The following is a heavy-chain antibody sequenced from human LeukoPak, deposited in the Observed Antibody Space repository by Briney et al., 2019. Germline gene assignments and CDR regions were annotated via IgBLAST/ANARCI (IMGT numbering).Heavy chain of an antibody. CDR2: INHSGST. CDR1: GGSLSGYY. V-gene: IGHV4-34*01. D-gene: IGHD1-20*01. CDR3: SRYNWNDPGRLYFDY. Sequence: SETLSLTCAVYGGSLSGYYWSWIRQPPGKGLEWIGEINHSGSTNYNPSLKSRVTISVDTSKNQFSLKLSSVTAADTAVYYCSRYNWNDPGRLYFDYWGQGTLVTVSS. J-gene: IGHJ4*02.